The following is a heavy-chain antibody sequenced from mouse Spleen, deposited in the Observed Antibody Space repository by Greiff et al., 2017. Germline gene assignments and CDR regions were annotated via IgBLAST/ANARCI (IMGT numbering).Heavy chain of an antibody. V-gene: IGHV2-2*02. Sequence: VMLVESGPGLVQPSQSLSITCTVSGFSLTSYGVHWVRQSPGKGLEWLGVIWSGGSTDYNAAFISRLSISKDNSKSQVFFKMNSLQANDTAIYYCASFYDYDYAMDYWGQGTSVTVSS. J-gene: IGHJ4*01. CDR2: IWSGGST. CDR1: GFSLTSYG. D-gene: IGHD2-4*01. CDR3: ASFYDYDYAMDY.